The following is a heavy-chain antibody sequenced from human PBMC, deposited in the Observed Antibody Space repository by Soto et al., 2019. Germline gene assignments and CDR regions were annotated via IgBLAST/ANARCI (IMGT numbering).Heavy chain of an antibody. CDR2: IIPILGIA. V-gene: IGHV1-69*02. D-gene: IGHD3-10*01. CDR3: ARGPITMVRGVNDYYYGMDV. CDR1: GGTFSSYT. Sequence: QVQLVQSGAEVKKPGSSVKVSCKASGGTFSSYTISWVRQAPGQGLEWMGRIIPILGIANYAQKFQGRVTSTADKSTSTAYMELSSLRSEDTAVYYCARGPITMVRGVNDYYYGMDVWGQGTTVTVSS. J-gene: IGHJ6*02.